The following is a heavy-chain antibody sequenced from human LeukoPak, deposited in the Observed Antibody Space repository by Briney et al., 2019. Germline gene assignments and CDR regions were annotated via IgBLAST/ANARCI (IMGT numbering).Heavy chain of an antibody. CDR2: IYYSGST. CDR3: ASLRVTIFGVVRIPFDYYGMDV. J-gene: IGHJ6*02. Sequence: SETLSLTCTVSGGSISSSSYSWGWIRQPPGKGLEWIGSIYYSGSTYYNPSLKSRVTISVDTSKNQFSLKLSSVTAADTAVYYCASLRVTIFGVVRIPFDYYGMDVWGQGTTVTVSS. D-gene: IGHD3-3*01. V-gene: IGHV4-39*01. CDR1: GGSISSSSYS.